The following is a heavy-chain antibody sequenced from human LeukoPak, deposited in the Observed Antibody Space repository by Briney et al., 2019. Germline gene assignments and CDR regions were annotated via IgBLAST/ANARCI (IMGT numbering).Heavy chain of an antibody. J-gene: IGHJ4*02. V-gene: IGHV6-1*01. CDR2: TYYRSKWYN. Sequence: SQTLSLTRAISGDSVSSNSAAWYWLRQSPSSGLEWLGRTYYRSKWYNDYAVSVKSRITINPDTSKNQFSLQLNSVTPEDTAVYYCARRSGGPFDYWGQGTLVTVSS. CDR3: ARRSGGPFDY. D-gene: IGHD3-16*01. CDR1: GDSVSSNSAA.